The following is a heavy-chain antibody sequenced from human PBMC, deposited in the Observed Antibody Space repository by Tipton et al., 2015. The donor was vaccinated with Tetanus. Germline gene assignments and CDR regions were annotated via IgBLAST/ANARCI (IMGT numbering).Heavy chain of an antibody. CDR3: ARANYDNFKKGPFDS. CDR1: GGSLFSGSFY. V-gene: IGHV4-61*01. D-gene: IGHD3-3*01. J-gene: IGHJ4*02. Sequence: LRLSCTVSGGSLFSGSFYWAWIRQPPGKGLEWLAYVSSSGRTNSNYDLKSRITTSHDTSKNQFFLRLTSVTSADTAVYYCARANYDNFKKGPFDSWGQGTLVIVSS. CDR2: VSSSGRT.